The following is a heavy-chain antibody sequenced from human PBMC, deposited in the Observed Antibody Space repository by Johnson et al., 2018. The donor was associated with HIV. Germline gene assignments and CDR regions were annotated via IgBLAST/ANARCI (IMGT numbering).Heavy chain of an antibody. CDR3: ATVVVITQDAFDI. D-gene: IGHD3-22*01. Sequence: VQLVESGGGLVKPGGSLRLSCAASGFTFSNAWMSWVRQAPGKGLEWVGRIKSKTDGGTTDYAAPVKGRFTFSRDESKNTLYLQMNSLKIEDTAVYYCATVVVITQDAFDIWGQGTMVTVSS. CDR2: IKSKTDGGTT. CDR1: GFTFSNAW. V-gene: IGHV3-15*01. J-gene: IGHJ3*02.